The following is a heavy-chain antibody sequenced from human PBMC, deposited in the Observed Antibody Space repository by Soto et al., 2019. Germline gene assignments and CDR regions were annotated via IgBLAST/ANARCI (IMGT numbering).Heavy chain of an antibody. Sequence: EVQLVESGGGLVQPGGSLRLSCAASGFTFSNYWMTSVRQAPGKGLEWVASINQNGGAMHYVDSVKGRFTVSRDNAKNSLYLQVNSLRAEDTAVFYCARVWNDGRFDYWGQGTLVTVSS. V-gene: IGHV3-7*01. CDR2: INQNGGAM. D-gene: IGHD1-1*01. CDR3: ARVWNDGRFDY. J-gene: IGHJ4*02. CDR1: GFTFSNYW.